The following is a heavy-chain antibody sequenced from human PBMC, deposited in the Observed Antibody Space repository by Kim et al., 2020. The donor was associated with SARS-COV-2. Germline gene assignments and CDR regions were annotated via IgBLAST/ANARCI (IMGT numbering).Heavy chain of an antibody. CDR3: AIVASKLRFLNFEY. J-gene: IGHJ4*02. D-gene: IGHD3-3*01. Sequence: AGSLKARFTISRDTSKNTLYLQLNSLRAEDTAVYYCAIVASKLRFLNFEYWGQGTLVTVSP. V-gene: IGHV3-23*01.